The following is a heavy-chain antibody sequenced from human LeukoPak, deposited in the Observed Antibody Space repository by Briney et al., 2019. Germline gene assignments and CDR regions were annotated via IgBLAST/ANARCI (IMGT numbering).Heavy chain of an antibody. V-gene: IGHV4-39*07. Sequence: SETLSLTCSVSGGSISSSSYYWGWIRQPPGKGLEWIGSIYYSGSTYYNPSLKSRVTVSVDTSKNQFSLKLSSVTAADTAVYYCARDSMITFGGTHYMDVWGKGTTVTVSS. D-gene: IGHD3-16*01. CDR3: ARDSMITFGGTHYMDV. J-gene: IGHJ6*03. CDR2: IYYSGST. CDR1: GGSISSSSYY.